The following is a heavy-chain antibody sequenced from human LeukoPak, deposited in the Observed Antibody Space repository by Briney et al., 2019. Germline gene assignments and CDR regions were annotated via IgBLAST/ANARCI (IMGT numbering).Heavy chain of an antibody. CDR3: ARGGYGSGAFGCYGMCI. CDR2: IIPIFGTA. D-gene: IGHD3-10*01. Sequence: AASLKNEWMGGIIPIFGTANYAQKFQGRVTITADESTSTAYMELSSLRSEDTAVYYCARGGYGSGAFGCYGMCIWGQGTTVTVSS. V-gene: IGHV1-69*01. J-gene: IGHJ6*02.